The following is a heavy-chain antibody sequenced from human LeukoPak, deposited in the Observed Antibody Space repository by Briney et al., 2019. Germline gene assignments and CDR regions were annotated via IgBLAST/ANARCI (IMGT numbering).Heavy chain of an antibody. V-gene: IGHV4-39*01. J-gene: IGHJ5*02. CDR3: ARQYSYYDFWSGYRPNWFDP. CDR1: GGSISSSSYY. D-gene: IGHD3-3*01. Sequence: PSETLSLTCTVSGGSISSSSYYWSWIRQPPGKGREWIGSLYYSGSTYYNPSLKSRVTISVDTSKNQFSLKLSSVAAADTAVYYCARQYSYYDFWSGYRPNWFDPWGQGTLVTVSS. CDR2: LYYSGST.